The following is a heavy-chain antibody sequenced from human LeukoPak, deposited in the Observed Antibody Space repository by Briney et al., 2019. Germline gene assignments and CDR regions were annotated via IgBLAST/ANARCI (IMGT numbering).Heavy chain of an antibody. Sequence: AAVKVSCKASGYTFSAYGISWVRQAPGQGLEWIGYISAYSGNTNHAQRLQGRVTRTTDTSTSTAYMELRSLRSDDTAVYFCARDSHIAGVAYYFDYWGQGTLVTVSS. D-gene: IGHD6-13*01. J-gene: IGHJ4*02. CDR2: ISAYSGNT. CDR1: GYTFSAYG. V-gene: IGHV1-18*01. CDR3: ARDSHIAGVAYYFDY.